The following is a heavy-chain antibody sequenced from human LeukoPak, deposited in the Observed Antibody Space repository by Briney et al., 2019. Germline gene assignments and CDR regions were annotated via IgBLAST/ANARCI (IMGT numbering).Heavy chain of an antibody. CDR1: GYTFTSYG. J-gene: IGHJ4*02. CDR3: AKDRDQPLLFDY. D-gene: IGHD2-21*02. CDR2: ISGSGGST. Sequence: GASVKVSCKASGYTFTSYGMSWVRQAPGKGLEWVSAISGSGGSTYYADSVKGRFTISRDNSKNTLYLQMNSLRAEDTAVYYCAKDRDQPLLFDYWGQGTLVTVSS. V-gene: IGHV3-23*01.